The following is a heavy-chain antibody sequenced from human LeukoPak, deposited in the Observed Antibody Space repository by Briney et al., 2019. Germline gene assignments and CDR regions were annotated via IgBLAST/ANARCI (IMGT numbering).Heavy chain of an antibody. V-gene: IGHV3-9*03. CDR1: GFTFDDYA. Sequence: GRSLRLSCAASGFTFDDYAMHWVRQAPGKGVEGVTGISWNSGCIGYADSVKGRFTISRDNAKNSLYLQMNSLRAEDMALYYCAKAGYYYYYMDVWGKGTTVTVSS. CDR3: AKAGYYYYYMDV. D-gene: IGHD3-10*01. CDR2: ISWNSGCI. J-gene: IGHJ6*03.